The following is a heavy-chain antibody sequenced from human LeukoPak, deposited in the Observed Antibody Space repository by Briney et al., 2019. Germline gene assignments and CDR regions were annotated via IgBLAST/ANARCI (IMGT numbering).Heavy chain of an antibody. Sequence: PGRSLRLSCAVSGFTFSSYWMTWVRQAPGKGLEWVAKIKQDGSEKYYVDSVKGRFTISRDNARNSVYLQMNSLGAEDTAVYYCARRGTSSSWAHFDYWGQGTLVTVSS. CDR1: GFTFSSYW. CDR2: IKQDGSEK. J-gene: IGHJ4*02. D-gene: IGHD6-13*01. V-gene: IGHV3-7*05. CDR3: ARRGTSSSWAHFDY.